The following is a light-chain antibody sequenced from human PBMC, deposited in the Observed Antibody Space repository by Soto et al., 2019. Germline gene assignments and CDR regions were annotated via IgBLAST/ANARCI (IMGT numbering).Light chain of an antibody. J-gene: IGKJ1*01. CDR3: QQYGSSLWT. CDR2: GAS. V-gene: IGKV3-20*01. CDR1: LSVSGSH. Sequence: EIVKKKSAVTVSVSPGERGTLSCRACLSVSGSHLAWYQHKVGRAPRLLIYGASSRATGIPDRFSGSGSGTDFTLTISRLEPEDFAVYYCQQYGSSLWTVGQGTKVDIK.